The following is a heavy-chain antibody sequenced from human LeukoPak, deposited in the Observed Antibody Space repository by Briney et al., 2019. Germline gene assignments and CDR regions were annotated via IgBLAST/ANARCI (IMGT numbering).Heavy chain of an antibody. J-gene: IGHJ6*03. D-gene: IGHD1-26*01. CDR3: ARVLVGATTSSYYYYMDV. CDR1: GDSISSYY. V-gene: IGHV4-59*01. Sequence: SETLSLTCTVSGDSISSYYCSWIRQPPGKGLEWIGYIYYSGSTNYNPSLKSRVTISVDTSKNQFSLKLSSVTAADTAVYYCARVLVGATTSSYYYYMDVWGKGTTVTVSS. CDR2: IYYSGST.